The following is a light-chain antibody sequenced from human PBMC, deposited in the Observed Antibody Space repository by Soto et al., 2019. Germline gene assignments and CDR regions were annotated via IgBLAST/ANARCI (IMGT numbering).Light chain of an antibody. CDR3: QQYAISPIT. CDR2: HAS. Sequence: EVVLTQSPGTLSLSPWERATLSCRASQSVSNSYLAWYQQRPGQAPRLLVYHASSRATGIPDRFSGSGSGTDFTLTISRLEPEDFAVFYCQQYAISPITFGQGTRLEIK. CDR1: QSVSNSY. V-gene: IGKV3-20*01. J-gene: IGKJ5*01.